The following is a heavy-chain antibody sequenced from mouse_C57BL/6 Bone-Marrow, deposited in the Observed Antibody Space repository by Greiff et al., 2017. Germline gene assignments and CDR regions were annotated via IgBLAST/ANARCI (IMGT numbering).Heavy chain of an antibody. Sequence: EVQRVESGPGLVKPSQSLSLTCSVTGYSITSGYYWNWIRQFPGNKLEWMGYISYDGSNNYNPSLKNRISITRDTSKNQFFLKLNSVTTEDTATYYCARGIYDGYYGAYWGQGTLVTVSA. V-gene: IGHV3-6*01. D-gene: IGHD2-3*01. CDR1: GYSITSGYY. J-gene: IGHJ3*01. CDR3: ARGIYDGYYGAY. CDR2: ISYDGSN.